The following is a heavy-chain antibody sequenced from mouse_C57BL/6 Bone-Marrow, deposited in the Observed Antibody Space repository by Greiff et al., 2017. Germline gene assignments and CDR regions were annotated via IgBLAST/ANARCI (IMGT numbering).Heavy chain of an antibody. D-gene: IGHD2-4*01. V-gene: IGHV5-9-1*02. Sequence: EVNLVESGEGLVKPGGSLKLSCAASGFTFSSYAMSWVRQTPEKRLEWVAYISRGGDYIYYADTVKGRYTISRDNARNTLYLQMSSLKSENTAMYYCKRGGGITAIYDYAMDYWGQGTSVTVSS. J-gene: IGHJ4*01. CDR2: ISRGGDYI. CDR1: GFTFSSYA. CDR3: KRGGGITAIYDYAMDY.